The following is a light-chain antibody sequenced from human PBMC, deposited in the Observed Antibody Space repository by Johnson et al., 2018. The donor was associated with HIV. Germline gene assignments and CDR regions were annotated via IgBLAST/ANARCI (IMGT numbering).Light chain of an antibody. CDR1: SSNIGNNY. V-gene: IGLV1-51*01. Sequence: QAVLTQPPSVSAAPGQKVTISCSGSSSNIGNNYVSWYQQFPGTAPKLLIYDNNKRPSGIPDRFSCSKSGTSATLGITGLPTGDEADYYCGTWDSSLSAGYVFGTGTKVTVL. J-gene: IGLJ1*01. CDR3: GTWDSSLSAGYV. CDR2: DNN.